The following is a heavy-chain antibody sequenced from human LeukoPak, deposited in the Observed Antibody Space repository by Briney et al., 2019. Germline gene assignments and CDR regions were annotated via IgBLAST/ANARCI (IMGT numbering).Heavy chain of an antibody. CDR2: ISYDGSNK. D-gene: IGHD6-13*01. J-gene: IGHJ4*02. CDR1: GFTFSSXG. CDR3: AKVQKGGSSSSLDY. Sequence: XGSXXLSCAASGFTFSSXGMHWVRXAPGKXLEGVAVISYDGSNKYYADSVKGRFTISRDNSKNTLYLQMNSLRAEDTAVYYCAKVQKGGSSSSLDYWGQGTLVTVSS. V-gene: IGHV3-30*18.